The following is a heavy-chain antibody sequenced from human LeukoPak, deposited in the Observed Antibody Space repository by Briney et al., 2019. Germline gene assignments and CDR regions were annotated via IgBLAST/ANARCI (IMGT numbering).Heavy chain of an antibody. V-gene: IGHV1-2*02. CDR3: ARVPLRRSGYYPHYFDY. J-gene: IGHJ4*02. CDR1: GGTFSSYA. Sequence: VASVKVSCKASGGTFSSYAISWVRQAPGQGLEWMGWINPNSGGTNYAQKFQGRVTMTRDTSISTAHMELSRLRSDDTAVYYCARVPLRRSGYYPHYFDYWGQGTLVTVSS. D-gene: IGHD3-22*01. CDR2: INPNSGGT.